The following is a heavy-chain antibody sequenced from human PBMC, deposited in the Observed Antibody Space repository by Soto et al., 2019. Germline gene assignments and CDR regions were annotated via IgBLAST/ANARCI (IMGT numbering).Heavy chain of an antibody. J-gene: IGHJ4*02. CDR1: GGSIATTYW. D-gene: IGHD3-10*01. CDR3: ARAWAGSYYRAPDY. Sequence: SDTLSLTCAVDGGSIATTYWWSEVRQPPGKGLEWIGEIYHSGSTNYIPSLKSRVTISVDKSKNQFSLKLSSVTAADTAVYYCARAWAGSYYRAPDYWGQGTLVS. V-gene: IGHV4-4*02. CDR2: IYHSGST.